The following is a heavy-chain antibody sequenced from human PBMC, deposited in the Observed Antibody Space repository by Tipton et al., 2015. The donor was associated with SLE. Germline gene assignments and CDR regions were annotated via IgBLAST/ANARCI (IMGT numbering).Heavy chain of an antibody. J-gene: IGHJ4*02. Sequence: TLSLTCSVSGDSISSSYYYWGWIRQPPGKGLEWIGYMYYSGSTYYNPSLKSRVSISVDTSKNQFSLKLSSLTAADTAVYYCARGGTYHDSSGNIDYWGQGTLVTASS. V-gene: IGHV4-31*03. CDR3: ARGGTYHDSSGNIDY. D-gene: IGHD3-22*01. CDR1: GDSISSSYYY. CDR2: MYYSGST.